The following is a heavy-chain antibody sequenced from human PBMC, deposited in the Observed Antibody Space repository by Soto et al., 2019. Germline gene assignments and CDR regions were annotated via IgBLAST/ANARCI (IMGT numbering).Heavy chain of an antibody. CDR1: GFTVSSNY. CDR3: ARTRPTGSGYYPYYFDY. Sequence: EVQLVETGGGLIQPGGSLRLSCAASGFTVSSNYMSWVRQAPGKGLEWVSVIYRGGSTYYADSVKGRCTISRNNSKNTLHLQMNSLRAVDTAVYHCARTRPTGSGYYPYYFDYGGQGTLVTVST. V-gene: IGHV3-53*02. D-gene: IGHD3-22*01. CDR2: IYRGGST. J-gene: IGHJ4*01.